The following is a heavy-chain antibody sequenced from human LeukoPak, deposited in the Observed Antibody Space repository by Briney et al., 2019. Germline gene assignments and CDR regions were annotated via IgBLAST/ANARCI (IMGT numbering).Heavy chain of an antibody. V-gene: IGHV3-23*01. J-gene: IGHJ4*02. CDR3: AKVPTNSGNPSVY. CDR2: IRGGGGST. Sequence: GGSLRLSCAASGFTFSSYAMSLVRQAPGKGLERVSAIRGGGGSTYYADSVKGRFTISRDNSKNTLYLKMNSLRTEDTSGYYYAKVPTNSGNPSVYWGQGTLVTVSS. CDR1: GFTFSSYA. D-gene: IGHD1-14*01.